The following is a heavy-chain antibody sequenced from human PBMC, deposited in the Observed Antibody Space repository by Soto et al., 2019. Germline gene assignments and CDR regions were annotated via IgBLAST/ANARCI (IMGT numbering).Heavy chain of an antibody. CDR3: ARDPVGVDYTFYFDT. Sequence: EVQIVVSGGGLVKPGGSLRLSCAASGFTFSYYSMNWVRQAPGRGPEWVSFISSSTTYISYADSVRGRFTISRDNAKNSLSLSMNSLRADDTAVYYCARDPVGVDYTFYFDTWGQGTLVTVSS. CDR2: ISSSTTYI. V-gene: IGHV3-21*02. CDR1: GFTFSYYS. D-gene: IGHD2-21*01. J-gene: IGHJ4*02.